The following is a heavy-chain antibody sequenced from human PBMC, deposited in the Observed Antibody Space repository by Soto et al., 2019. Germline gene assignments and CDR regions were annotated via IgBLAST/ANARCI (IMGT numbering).Heavy chain of an antibody. CDR2: ISGSGGST. CDR3: VRHGSGSYPYYYYYYGMDV. J-gene: IGHJ6*02. D-gene: IGHD3-10*01. CDR1: GFTFDDYA. Sequence: EVQLVESGGGLVQPGRSLRLSCAASGFTFDDYAMHWVRQAPGKGLEWVSAISGSGGSTYYADSVKGRFTISRDNSKNTLYLQMNSLRAEDTAVYYCVRHGSGSYPYYYYYYGMDVWGQGTTVTVSS. V-gene: IGHV3-23*04.